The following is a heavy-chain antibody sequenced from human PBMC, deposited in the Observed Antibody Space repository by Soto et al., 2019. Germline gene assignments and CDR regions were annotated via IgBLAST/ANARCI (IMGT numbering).Heavy chain of an antibody. Sequence: QVQLVESGGGVVQPGRSLRLSCAASGFTFSSYGMHWVRQAPGKGLEWVAVIWYDGSNKYYADSVKGRFTISRDNSKNTLYLKMNSLRGEDTAVYYCARDMITVGGVTAGFDYWGQGTLVTVSS. V-gene: IGHV3-33*01. D-gene: IGHD3-16*01. CDR2: IWYDGSNK. J-gene: IGHJ4*02. CDR1: GFTFSSYG. CDR3: ARDMITVGGVTAGFDY.